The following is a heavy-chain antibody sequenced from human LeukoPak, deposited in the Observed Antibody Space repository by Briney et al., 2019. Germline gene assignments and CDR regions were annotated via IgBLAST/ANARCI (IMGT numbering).Heavy chain of an antibody. D-gene: IGHD3-22*01. CDR1: GGSISSSSYY. CDR3: ARTSYYYDSSGYYYENYYYYYMDV. CDR2: IYYSGST. J-gene: IGHJ6*03. Sequence: SETLSLTCTVSGGSISSSSYYWGWIRQPPGKGLEWIGSIYYSGSTYYNPSLKSRVTISVDTSKNQFSLKLSSVTAADTAVYYCARTSYYYDSSGYYYENYYYYYMDVWGKGTTVTVSS. V-gene: IGHV4-39*07.